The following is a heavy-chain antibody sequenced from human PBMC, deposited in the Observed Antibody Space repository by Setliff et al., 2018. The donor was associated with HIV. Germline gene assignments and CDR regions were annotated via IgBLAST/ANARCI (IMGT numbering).Heavy chain of an antibody. D-gene: IGHD4-17*01. CDR2: IYTSGST. CDR3: ARTPKGDYGDYESVGYFDY. CDR1: GGSISSGSYY. J-gene: IGHJ4*02. Sequence: SETLSLTCTVSGGSISSGSYYWSWIRQPAGKGLEWIGRIYTSGSTNYNPSLKSRLTISVDTSKNQFSLKLSSVTAADTAVYYCARTPKGDYGDYESVGYFDYWGQGTQVTVSS. V-gene: IGHV4-61*02.